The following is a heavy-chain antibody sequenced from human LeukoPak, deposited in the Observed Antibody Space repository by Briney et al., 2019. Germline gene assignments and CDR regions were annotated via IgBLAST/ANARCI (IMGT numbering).Heavy chain of an antibody. CDR1: GFTFSSYG. CDR2: IYSGGST. D-gene: IGHD3-10*02. Sequence: GGSLRLSCAASGFTFSSYGMSWVRQAPGMGLEWVSVIYSGGSTYYADSVKGRFTISRDNSKNTLYLQMNSLRAEDTAVYYCAELGITMIGGVWGKGTTVTISS. J-gene: IGHJ6*04. CDR3: AELGITMIGGV. V-gene: IGHV3-66*01.